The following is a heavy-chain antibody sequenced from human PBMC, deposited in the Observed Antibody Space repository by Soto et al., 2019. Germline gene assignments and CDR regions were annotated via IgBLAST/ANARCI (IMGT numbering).Heavy chain of an antibody. D-gene: IGHD2-2*02. CDR2: ISSGGSAT. Sequence: PGGSLRLSCAASGFTFSSYAMTWVRQAPGKGPEWVSGISSGGSATYHADSVRGRFTISRDNSKKTLYLQMNSLRAEDTAVYYCAKGAMRSFYTLDVWGKGTTVTVSS. CDR1: GFTFSSYA. J-gene: IGHJ6*04. V-gene: IGHV3-23*01. CDR3: AKGAMRSFYTLDV.